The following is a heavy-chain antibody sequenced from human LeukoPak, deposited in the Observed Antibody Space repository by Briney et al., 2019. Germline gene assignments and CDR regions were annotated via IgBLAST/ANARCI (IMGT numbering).Heavy chain of an antibody. V-gene: IGHV4-39*07. CDR1: GGSISSSSYY. J-gene: IGHJ6*02. CDR3: ASGYYYDSSGCYYGNYYYGMDV. Sequence: SETLSLTCTVSGGSISSSSYYWGWIRQPPGKGLEWIGSIYYSGSTYYNPSLKSRVTISVDTSKNQFSLKLSSVTAADTAVYYCASGYYYDSSGCYYGNYYYGMDVWGQGTTVTVSS. CDR2: IYYSGST. D-gene: IGHD3-22*01.